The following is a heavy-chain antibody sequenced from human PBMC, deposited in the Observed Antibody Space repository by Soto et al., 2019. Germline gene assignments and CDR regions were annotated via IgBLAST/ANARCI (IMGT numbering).Heavy chain of an antibody. V-gene: IGHV3-23*01. Sequence: EVQLLESGGGLVQPGGSLRLSCLASGFTFSNYAMRWVRQAPGKGLEWVSAISDSGSNTYYADSVKGRFSISRDNSKNTLYLQMNGVRAEDTAVYDCAERHSAFAFDYWGHGTLVTVSS. CDR3: AERHSAFAFDY. CDR1: GFTFSNYA. D-gene: IGHD1-26*01. J-gene: IGHJ4*01. CDR2: ISDSGSNT.